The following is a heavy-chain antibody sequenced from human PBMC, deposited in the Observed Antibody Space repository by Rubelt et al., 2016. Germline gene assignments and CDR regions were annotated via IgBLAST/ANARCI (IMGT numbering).Heavy chain of an antibody. CDR3: ARSYCFTVGTTYGY. J-gene: IGHJ4*02. Sequence: QVTLRESGPALVKPTQTLTLTCTFSGFSLSTSGMCVSWIRQPPGKALEWLALIDWDDDKYYSTSLKTRLTISKDPSKSQVVRTMTSVDPVAAATYYCARSYCFTVGTTYGYWGLGTLVTVSA. V-gene: IGHV2-70*01. CDR1: GFSLSTSGMC. CDR2: IDWDDDK. D-gene: IGHD2/OR15-2a*01.